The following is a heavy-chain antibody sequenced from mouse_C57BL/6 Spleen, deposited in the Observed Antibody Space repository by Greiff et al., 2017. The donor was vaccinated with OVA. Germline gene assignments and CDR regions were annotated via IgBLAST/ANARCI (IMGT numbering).Heavy chain of an antibody. D-gene: IGHD2-5*01. V-gene: IGHV1-72*01. CDR3: AGSYYSNYDLMDY. J-gene: IGHJ4*01. CDR2: IDPNSGGT. CDR1: GYTFTSYW. Sequence: QVQLQQPGAELVKPGASVTLSCKASGYTFTSYWMHWVKQRPGRGLEWIGRIDPNSGGTKYNEKFKSKATLTVDKPSSTAYMQLSSLTSEDSAVYYCAGSYYSNYDLMDYWGQGTSVTVSS.